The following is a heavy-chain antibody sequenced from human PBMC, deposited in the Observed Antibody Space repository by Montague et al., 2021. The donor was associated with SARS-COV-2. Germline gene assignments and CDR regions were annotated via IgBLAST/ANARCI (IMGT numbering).Heavy chain of an antibody. CDR3: AREVATIFGLAFDI. J-gene: IGHJ3*02. CDR1: GFTVSSNY. V-gene: IGHV3-53*01. CDR2: IYSGGST. Sequence: SLRLSWAASGFTVSSNYMSWVRQAPGKGLEWVSVIYSGGSTYYADSVKGRFTISRDNSKNTPYLQMSSLRAEDTAVYYCAREVATIFGLAFDIWGQGTMVTVSS. D-gene: IGHD5-12*01.